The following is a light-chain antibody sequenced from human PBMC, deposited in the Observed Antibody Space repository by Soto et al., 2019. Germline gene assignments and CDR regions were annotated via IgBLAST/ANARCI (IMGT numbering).Light chain of an antibody. Sequence: DIQMTQSPSSLSPFLGDRVTITCRARQGISNYLAWYQQKPGKVPKLLIYAASTLHSGVPSRFSGSGSGTDFTLTISSLQPEDVATYYSQKYNSAPFTFGPGSKFD. CDR3: QKYNSAPFT. J-gene: IGKJ3*01. CDR2: AAS. V-gene: IGKV1-27*01. CDR1: QGISNY.